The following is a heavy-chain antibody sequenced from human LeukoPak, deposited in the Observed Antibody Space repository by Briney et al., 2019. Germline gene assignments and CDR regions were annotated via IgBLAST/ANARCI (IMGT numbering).Heavy chain of an antibody. CDR2: VYYSGST. CDR3: ARQDCSGGSCYQGY. V-gene: IGHV4-39*01. D-gene: IGHD2-15*01. CDR1: AGSISSSSYY. J-gene: IGHJ4*02. Sequence: KRSESLSLTCTVSAGSISSSSYYWGWIRQPPGKGLEWIGSVYYSGSTYYNPSLKSRVTISVDTSKNQFSLKLSSVTAPDTAAYYCARQDCSGGSCYQGYWGQGTLVTVSS.